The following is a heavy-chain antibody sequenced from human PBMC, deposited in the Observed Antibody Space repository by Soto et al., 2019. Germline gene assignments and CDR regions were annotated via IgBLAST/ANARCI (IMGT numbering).Heavy chain of an antibody. D-gene: IGHD2-2*01. CDR1: GFSLSTSGVG. CDR2: IYWDDDK. J-gene: IGHJ5*02. V-gene: IGHV2-5*02. Sequence: QITLKESGPTLVKPTQTLTLTCTFSGFSLSTSGVGGGWIRQPPGKALEWLAIIYWDDDKRYSPSLKSRLTIPRDNSKNPVVLKRTNMDPVDTATYYCAHRREVPAAFGRNWFDPWGQGTLVTVSS. CDR3: AHRREVPAAFGRNWFDP.